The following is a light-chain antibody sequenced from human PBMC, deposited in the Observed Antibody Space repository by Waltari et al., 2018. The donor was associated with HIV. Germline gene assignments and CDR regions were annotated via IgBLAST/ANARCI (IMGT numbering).Light chain of an antibody. J-gene: IGKJ2*01. CDR3: QQSYPTPLT. CDR2: SAS. Sequence: DIQLTQSPSSLPASVGDRVNITCRASQKISTYVNWYQHRPGLAPKLLIYSASSVHTGVPPRFSGSGSGTDFTLSISSLRREDFATYYCQQSYPTPLTFGQGTRLEI. CDR1: QKISTY. V-gene: IGKV1-39*01.